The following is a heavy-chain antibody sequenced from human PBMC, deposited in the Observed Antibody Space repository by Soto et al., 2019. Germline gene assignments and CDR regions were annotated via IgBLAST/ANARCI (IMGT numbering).Heavy chain of an antibody. Sequence: GSLRLSCAASGFTFTSYGMHWVRQAPGRGLEWVAFISYDGSDKYYADSVNGRFTISRDNSKNTLYVQMNRQRVEDTAFYYCARSDASVYWGQGTTVTVSS. CDR3: ARSDASVY. D-gene: IGHD2-21*02. CDR1: GFTFTSYG. V-gene: IGHV3-30*03. CDR2: ISYDGSDK. J-gene: IGHJ4*02.